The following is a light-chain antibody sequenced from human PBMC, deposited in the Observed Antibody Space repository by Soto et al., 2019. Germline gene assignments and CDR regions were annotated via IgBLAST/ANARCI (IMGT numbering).Light chain of an antibody. CDR3: AAWDDRLNGYV. J-gene: IGLJ1*01. Sequence: VLTQPPSASGTPGQRFTISCSGSSSNIESNTVTWYQQLPGTAPKLVIYSNDHRPSGVPHRFSGSTSGTSASLAIRGLQSEDEGDYYCAAWDDRLNGYVFGGGTKVTVL. V-gene: IGLV1-44*01. CDR2: SND. CDR1: SSNIESNT.